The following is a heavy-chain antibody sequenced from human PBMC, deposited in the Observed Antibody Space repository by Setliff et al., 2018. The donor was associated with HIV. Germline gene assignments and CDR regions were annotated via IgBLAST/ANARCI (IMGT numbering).Heavy chain of an antibody. CDR2: MNSKTRGGAP. J-gene: IGHJ4*02. D-gene: IGHD2-8*01. CDR3: ISLYLGY. V-gene: IGHV3-15*01. CDR1: GFTFSKYA. Sequence: PGGSLRLSCKASGFTFSKYAMHWVRQAPGEGLEWVGHMNSKTRGGAPDYAAPVKGRFTISRDDSRNTFYLQMDSLKTEDAAVYYCISLYLGYWGQGALVTVSS.